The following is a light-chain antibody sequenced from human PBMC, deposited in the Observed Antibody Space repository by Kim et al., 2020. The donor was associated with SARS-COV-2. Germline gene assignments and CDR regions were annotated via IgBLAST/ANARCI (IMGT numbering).Light chain of an antibody. CDR2: QDS. J-gene: IGLJ2*01. CDR1: KLGDKY. Sequence: VSPGQTASITCSGDKLGDKYACWYQQKPGQSPVLVIYQDSKRPAGIPERFSGSNAGNTATLTISGTQAMDEADYYCQAWDSSTVVFGGGTKLTVL. V-gene: IGLV3-1*01. CDR3: QAWDSSTVV.